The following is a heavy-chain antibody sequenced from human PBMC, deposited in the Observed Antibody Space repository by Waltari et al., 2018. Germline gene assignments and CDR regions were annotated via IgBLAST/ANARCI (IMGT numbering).Heavy chain of an antibody. V-gene: IGHV4-59*01. CDR1: GGSISGYY. D-gene: IGHD4-17*01. CDR3: VRSYTVTTSPIAGY. J-gene: IGHJ4*02. Sequence: QVQLQESGPGLVKPSETLSLTCTVFGGSISGYYWRWIRQPPGKGLEWIGYSGNKFNPSLKSRVTISLDTSKNQFSLKLSSVTAADTAVYYCVRSYTVTTSPIAGYWGQGTLVTVSS. CDR2: SGN.